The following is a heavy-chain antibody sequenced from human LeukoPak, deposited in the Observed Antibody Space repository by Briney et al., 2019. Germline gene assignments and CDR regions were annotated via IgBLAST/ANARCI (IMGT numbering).Heavy chain of an antibody. CDR1: GLTFGNYA. CDR2: LSSDGSKK. Sequence: PGGSLRLSCAASGLTFGNYAMDWVRQAPGKGLEWVAVLSSDGSKKYYTDSVKGRFTISRDKSNNTLYLQMNSLRPEDTAVYYCVRDGGRGAFDIWGQGTRVTVSS. D-gene: IGHD3-16*01. CDR3: VRDGGRGAFDI. V-gene: IGHV3-30*04. J-gene: IGHJ3*02.